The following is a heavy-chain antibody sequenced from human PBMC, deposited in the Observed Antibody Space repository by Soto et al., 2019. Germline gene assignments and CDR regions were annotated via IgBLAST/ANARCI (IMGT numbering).Heavy chain of an antibody. J-gene: IGHJ3*02. V-gene: IGHV4-59*08. CDR2: IYYSGST. CDR3: AGLWTVTRFQAAFDI. D-gene: IGHD5-18*01. Sequence: QVQLQESGPGLVKPSETLSLTCTVSGGSISSYYWSWIRQPPGKGLEWIGYIYYSGSTNYNPSLRSRVTTSVDASKNHCPLKLSSVPAADTAVYYCAGLWTVTRFQAAFDIWGQGTMVTVSS. CDR1: GGSISSYY.